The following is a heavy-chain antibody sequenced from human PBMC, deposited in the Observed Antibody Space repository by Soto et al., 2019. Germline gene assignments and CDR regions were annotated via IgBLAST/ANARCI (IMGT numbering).Heavy chain of an antibody. CDR2: IYTDGGT. J-gene: IGHJ4*02. Sequence: EVQLVESGGDLVQPGGSLRLACAASGFTVSSSYMSWVRQAPGKGLEWVSLIYTDGGTKYADSVKGRFISSRDNSRNTLFLQMNSLRDDDTAVYYCARDETLVGGTTWHGAGFDYWGQGTLVTVSA. CDR1: GFTVSSSY. V-gene: IGHV3-66*01. D-gene: IGHD3-10*01. CDR3: ARDETLVGGTTWHGAGFDY.